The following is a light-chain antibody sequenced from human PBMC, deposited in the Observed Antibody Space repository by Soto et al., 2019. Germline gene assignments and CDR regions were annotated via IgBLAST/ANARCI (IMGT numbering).Light chain of an antibody. CDR2: GAS. Sequence: EIVLTQSPGTLSLTPGERATLSCRASQSVSSSYLAWYQQKPGQAPRLLIYGASSRATGIPDRFSGSGYGTDFTLTISRLEPEDLAVYYCQQYGSSPYTFGQGTKLEIK. V-gene: IGKV3-20*01. J-gene: IGKJ2*01. CDR1: QSVSSSY. CDR3: QQYGSSPYT.